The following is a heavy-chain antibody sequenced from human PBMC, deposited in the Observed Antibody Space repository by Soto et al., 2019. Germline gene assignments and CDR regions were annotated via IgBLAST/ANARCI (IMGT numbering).Heavy chain of an antibody. CDR1: GGSISSGDYY. CDR3: ARDRRYYDSDAFDI. Sequence: QVQLQESGPGLVKPSQTLSLTCTVSGGSISSGDYYWSWIRQPPGKGLEWIGYIYYSGSTYYNPSLKSRVTXXVXTXXNQFSLKLSSVTAADTAVYYCARDRRYYDSDAFDIWGQGTMVTVSS. V-gene: IGHV4-30-4*01. J-gene: IGHJ3*02. CDR2: IYYSGST. D-gene: IGHD3-22*01.